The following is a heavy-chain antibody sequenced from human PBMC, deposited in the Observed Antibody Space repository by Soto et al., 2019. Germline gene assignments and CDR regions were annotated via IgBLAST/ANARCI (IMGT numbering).Heavy chain of an antibody. CDR3: ASSNSGHYDYVWGSSPDY. J-gene: IGHJ4*01. D-gene: IGHD3-16*01. V-gene: IGHV1-69*13. Sequence: SVKVSCKASGYTFTSYGISWVRQAPGQGLEWMGGIIPIFGTANYAQKFQGRVTITADESTSTAYMELSSLRSEDTAVYYCASSNSGHYDYVWGSSPDYWG. CDR2: IIPIFGTA. CDR1: GYTFTSYG.